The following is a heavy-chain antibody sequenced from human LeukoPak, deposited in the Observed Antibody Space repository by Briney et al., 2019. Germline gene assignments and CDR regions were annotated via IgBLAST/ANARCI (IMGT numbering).Heavy chain of an antibody. CDR2: ISGSGGST. CDR3: ANNDFWSGYYDDY. J-gene: IGHJ4*02. D-gene: IGHD3-3*01. V-gene: IGHV3-23*01. Sequence: GGSLRLSCAASGFTFSSYAMSWVRQAPGKGLEWVSAISGSGGSTYYADSVKGRFTISRDNSKNTLYLQMNSLRAEDTAVYYCANNDFWSGYYDDYWGQGTLVTVSS. CDR1: GFTFSSYA.